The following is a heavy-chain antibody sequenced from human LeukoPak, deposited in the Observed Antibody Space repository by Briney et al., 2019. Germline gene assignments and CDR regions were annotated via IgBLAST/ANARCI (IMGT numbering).Heavy chain of an antibody. Sequence: HPGGSLRLSCAASGFTLSSYEMNWVRLAPGKGLEWISYISRTGNSKYYADSVKGRFTISRDSTKNSLYLQMNSLRPEDTAVYYCARDGLLGATNPFDNWGQGTPVTVSS. CDR1: GFTLSSYE. D-gene: IGHD1-26*01. CDR2: ISRTGNSK. CDR3: ARDGLLGATNPFDN. J-gene: IGHJ4*02. V-gene: IGHV3-48*03.